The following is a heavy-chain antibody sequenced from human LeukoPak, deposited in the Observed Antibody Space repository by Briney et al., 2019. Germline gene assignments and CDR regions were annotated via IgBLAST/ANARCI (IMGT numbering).Heavy chain of an antibody. CDR1: GYTFTGYY. CDR3: ARDQWELLAGDAFDI. V-gene: IGHV1-2*02. CDR2: INPNSGGT. J-gene: IGHJ3*02. Sequence: ASVKVSCKASGYTFTGYYMHWVRQAPGQGLEWMGWINPNSGGTNYAQKFQGRVTMTRDTSISTAYMELSRLRSDDTAVYYCARDQWELLAGDAFDIWGQGTMVTVSS. D-gene: IGHD1-26*01.